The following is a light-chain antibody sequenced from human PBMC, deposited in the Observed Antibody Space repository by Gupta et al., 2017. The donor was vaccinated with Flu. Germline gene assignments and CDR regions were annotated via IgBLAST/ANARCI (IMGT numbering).Light chain of an antibody. CDR1: QTVLYSLDNKNY. Sequence: DCVMTQSPDSLAVSLGGRATINCKASQTVLYSLDNKNYFGWYQQKPGQPPKLLISWASARESRVPDRFSGSGSGTDFTLTINNLQAEDVAVYFCLQYFHTPRTFGAGTRVEI. J-gene: IGKJ4*01. V-gene: IGKV4-1*01. CDR2: WAS. CDR3: LQYFHTPRT.